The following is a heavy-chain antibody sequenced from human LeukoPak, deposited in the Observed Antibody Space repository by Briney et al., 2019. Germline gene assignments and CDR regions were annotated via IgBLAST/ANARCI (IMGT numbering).Heavy chain of an antibody. Sequence: PGESLRLSCAASGFTFSSYAMSWGRQAPGKGLEWVSGISTSGGSSSYADSVKGRFTISRDNPRNTLYMQMNSLRAEDTALYYCAIMHPYYDGSGYWVQWGQGTLVTVSS. CDR2: ISTSGGSS. D-gene: IGHD3-22*01. CDR3: AIMHPYYDGSGYWVQ. J-gene: IGHJ4*02. CDR1: GFTFSSYA. V-gene: IGHV3-23*01.